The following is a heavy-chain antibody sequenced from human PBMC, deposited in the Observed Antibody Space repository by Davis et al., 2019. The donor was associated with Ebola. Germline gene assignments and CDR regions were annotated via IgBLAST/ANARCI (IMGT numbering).Heavy chain of an antibody. CDR2: IKQDGSEK. J-gene: IGHJ4*02. CDR1: GFTFSSYW. V-gene: IGHV3-7*01. CDR3: AREGGVDWNYFRHFDY. Sequence: PGGSLRLSCAASGFTFSSYWMSWVRQAPGKGLEWVANIKQDGSEKYYVDSVKGRFTISRDNAKNSLYLQMNSLRAEDTAVYYCAREGGVDWNYFRHFDYWGQGTLVTVSS. D-gene: IGHD1-7*01.